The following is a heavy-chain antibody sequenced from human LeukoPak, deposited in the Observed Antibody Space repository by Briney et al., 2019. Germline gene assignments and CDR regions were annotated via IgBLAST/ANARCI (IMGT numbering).Heavy chain of an antibody. CDR3: ARIKTTGWNDAFDI. CDR2: IYYSGST. Sequence: PSETLSLTCTVSGGSISSYYWSWIRQPPGKGLEWIGYIYYSGSTNYNPSLKSRVTISVDTSKNQFSLKLSSVTAADTAVYYCARIKTTGWNDAFDIWGQGTMVTVSS. V-gene: IGHV4-59*01. D-gene: IGHD1-1*01. J-gene: IGHJ3*02. CDR1: GGSISSYY.